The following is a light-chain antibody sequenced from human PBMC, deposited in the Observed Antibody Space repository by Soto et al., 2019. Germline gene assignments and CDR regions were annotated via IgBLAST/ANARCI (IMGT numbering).Light chain of an antibody. Sequence: EFVLTQSPATLSLSPGERGTLSCRASQNVAEHLAWYQQKPGQPPRLLIYGASGRATGIPDRFSGSGSGTDFSLTISRLEPEDFAVYFCQHYDRTFGQGTKVDIK. J-gene: IGKJ1*01. V-gene: IGKV3-20*01. CDR2: GAS. CDR1: QNVAEH. CDR3: QHYDRT.